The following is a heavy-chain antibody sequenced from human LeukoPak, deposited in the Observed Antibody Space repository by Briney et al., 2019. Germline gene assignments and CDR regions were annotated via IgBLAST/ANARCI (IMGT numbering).Heavy chain of an antibody. V-gene: IGHV1-8*01. CDR2: MNPDSGNT. D-gene: IGHD4-17*01. J-gene: IGHJ4*02. Sequence: GASVKVSCKASGYTFTSYDINWVRQATGQGLEWMGWMNPDSGNTGYAQKFQGRVTMTRNTSISTAYMELSSLRSEDTAVYYCATPLGGDYGSFDYWGQGTLVTVSS. CDR3: ATPLGGDYGSFDY. CDR1: GYTFTSYD.